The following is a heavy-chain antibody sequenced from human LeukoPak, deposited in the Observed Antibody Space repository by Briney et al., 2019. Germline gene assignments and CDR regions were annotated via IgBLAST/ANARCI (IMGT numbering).Heavy chain of an antibody. D-gene: IGHD6-13*01. V-gene: IGHV1-8*01. CDR1: GYTFTSYD. J-gene: IGHJ6*02. Sequence: ASVKVSCKASGYTFTSYDINWVRQATGQGFEWMGWTNPNSGNTGYAQKFQGRVTMTRNTSISTAYMELSSLRSEDTAVYYCARGVQGIYYYYGMDVWGQGTTVTVSS. CDR3: ARGVQGIYYYYGMDV. CDR2: TNPNSGNT.